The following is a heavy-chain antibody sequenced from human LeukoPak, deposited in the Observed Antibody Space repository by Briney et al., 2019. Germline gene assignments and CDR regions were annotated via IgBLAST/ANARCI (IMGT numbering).Heavy chain of an antibody. CDR1: GFTFSSYA. CDR3: AKVGYCSGGSCYRSFDY. J-gene: IGHJ4*02. D-gene: IGHD2-15*01. Sequence: GGSLRLSCAASGFTFSSYAINWLREAPGKGVEWVSAISGSGGSTYYTDSLKGRFTISRDNSKNTLYLQMNSLRAEDTAVYYCAKVGYCSGGSCYRSFDYWGQGTLVTVSS. V-gene: IGHV3-23*01. CDR2: ISGSGGST.